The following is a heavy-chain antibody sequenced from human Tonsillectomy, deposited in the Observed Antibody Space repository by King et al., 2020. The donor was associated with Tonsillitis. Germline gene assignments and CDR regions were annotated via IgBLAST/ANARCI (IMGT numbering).Heavy chain of an antibody. J-gene: IGHJ4*02. V-gene: IGHV4-59*01. CDR2: IYYIEST. Sequence: QLQESGPGLVKPAETLSLTCNVSDGAISTYYWSWIRQTPGRGLEWIGYIYYIESTNYNPSLPRRVTISLDTTKNQFSLWLSSVRAADTAVYYCARVAGTYGGFGQLYFDYWRQGTLVTVSS. CDR3: ARVAGTYGGFGQLYFDY. D-gene: IGHD2-8*01. CDR1: DGAISTYY.